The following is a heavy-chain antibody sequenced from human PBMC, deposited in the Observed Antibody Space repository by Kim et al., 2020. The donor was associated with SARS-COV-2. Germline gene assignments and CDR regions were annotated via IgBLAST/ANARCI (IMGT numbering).Heavy chain of an antibody. Sequence: NPSLKSPVTISIDTSKIQCSLKLSSVTAADTAVYDCARFAVVGALGFDYWGQGTLVTVSS. V-gene: IGHV4-59*01. CDR3: ARFAVVGALGFDY. D-gene: IGHD1-26*01. J-gene: IGHJ4*02.